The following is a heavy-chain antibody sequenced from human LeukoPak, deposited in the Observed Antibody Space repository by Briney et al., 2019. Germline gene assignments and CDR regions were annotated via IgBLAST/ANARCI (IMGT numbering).Heavy chain of an antibody. CDR1: GFTFDDYA. CDR3: AKAIRGYFYYHGMDV. D-gene: IGHD3-3*01. CDR2: ISWNGGSI. J-gene: IGHJ6*02. V-gene: IGHV3-9*01. Sequence: GGSLRLSCAASGFTFDDYAMYWVRQAPGKGLEWVSGISWNGGSIGYADSVKGRFTISRDNAKNSLYLQMNSLRAEDTALYYCAKAIRGYFYYHGMDVWGQGTTATVSS.